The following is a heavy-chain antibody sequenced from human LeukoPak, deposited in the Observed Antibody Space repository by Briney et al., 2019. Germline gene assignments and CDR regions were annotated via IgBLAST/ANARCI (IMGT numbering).Heavy chain of an antibody. CDR1: GGSISRYY. CDR2: IYYNGRT. J-gene: IGHJ4*02. Sequence: PSETLSLTCSVSGGSISRYYWTWIRQPPGKGLEWIGHIYYNGRTNYNPSLNSRVTISVDTSKNQFSLKLTSMTAADTAVYYCARAGTVLGAEFDYWGQGTLVTVSS. D-gene: IGHD1-26*01. V-gene: IGHV4-59*01. CDR3: ARAGTVLGAEFDY.